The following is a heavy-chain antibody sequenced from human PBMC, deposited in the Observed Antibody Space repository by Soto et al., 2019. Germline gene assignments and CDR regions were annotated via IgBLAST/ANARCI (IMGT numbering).Heavy chain of an antibody. CDR3: ARGRIAAAVGLLTYGMDV. V-gene: IGHV4-34*01. D-gene: IGHD6-13*01. J-gene: IGHJ6*02. CDR2: INHSGST. Sequence: SETLSLTCAVYGGSFSVYYWSWIRQPPGKGLEWIGEINHSGSTNYNPSLKSRVTISVDTSKNQFSLKLSSVTAADTAVYYCARGRIAAAVGLLTYGMDVWGQGTTVTVSS. CDR1: GGSFSVYY.